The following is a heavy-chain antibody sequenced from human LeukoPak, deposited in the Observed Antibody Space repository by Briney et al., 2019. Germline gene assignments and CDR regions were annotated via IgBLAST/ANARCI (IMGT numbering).Heavy chain of an antibody. Sequence: SVKVSCKASGGTFSSYAISWVRQAPGQGLEWMRGIIPIFGTANYAQKFQGRVTITTDESTSTAYMELSSLRSEDTAVYYCARSYYYDSSGSLHFQHWGQGTLVTVSS. CDR1: GGTFSSYA. V-gene: IGHV1-69*05. D-gene: IGHD3-22*01. CDR2: IIPIFGTA. J-gene: IGHJ1*01. CDR3: ARSYYYDSSGSLHFQH.